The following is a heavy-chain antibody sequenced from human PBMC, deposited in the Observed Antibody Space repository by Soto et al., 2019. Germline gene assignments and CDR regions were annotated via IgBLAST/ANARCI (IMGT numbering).Heavy chain of an antibody. CDR3: ARDRTEYGMDV. Sequence: QVQLQESGPGLVKPSQTLSLTCTVSGGYISSGGYYWSWIRQHPGKGLEWIGYIYYSGSTYYNPSLKGRVIISVDTSKNQFSLKLSSVTAADTAVYYCARDRTEYGMDVWGQGTTVTVSS. CDR1: GGYISSGGYY. CDR2: IYYSGST. J-gene: IGHJ6*02. V-gene: IGHV4-31*03.